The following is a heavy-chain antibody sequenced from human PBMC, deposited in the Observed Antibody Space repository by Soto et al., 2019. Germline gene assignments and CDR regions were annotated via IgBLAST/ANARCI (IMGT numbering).Heavy chain of an antibody. J-gene: IGHJ4*02. D-gene: IGHD2-21*01. V-gene: IGHV3-53*01. Sequence: GGSLRLSCAASGFTVSSNYMSWVRQSPGKGLEWVSVFYSGGGIYYADSVKGRFTISRDNSKNTLYLQMNSLRAEDTAVYYCVRDIGDATDYWGQGTLVTVSS. CDR1: GFTVSSNY. CDR2: FYSGGGI. CDR3: VRDIGDATDY.